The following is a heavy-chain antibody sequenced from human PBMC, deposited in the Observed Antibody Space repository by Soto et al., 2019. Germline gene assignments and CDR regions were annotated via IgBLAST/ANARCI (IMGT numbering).Heavy chain of an antibody. CDR1: GGSISSYY. Sequence: QVQLQESGPGLVKPSETLSLTCTVSGGSISSYYWSWIRQPPGKGLEWIGRIYTNGSTNYNPSLKSRVTMSVDTSKNQFSLRLRSVTAADTAVFYCAREGVAATGTWWFDPWGQGTLVTVSS. CDR3: AREGVAATGTWWFDP. CDR2: IYTNGST. V-gene: IGHV4-4*07. J-gene: IGHJ5*02. D-gene: IGHD6-13*01.